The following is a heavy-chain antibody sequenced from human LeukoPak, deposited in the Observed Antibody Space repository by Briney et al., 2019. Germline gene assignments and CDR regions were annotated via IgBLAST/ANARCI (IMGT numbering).Heavy chain of an antibody. V-gene: IGHV3-30-3*01. CDR2: ISYDGSNK. Sequence: GGSLRLSCAASGFTFSSYAMHWVRQAPGKGLEWVAVISYDGSNKYYADSVKGRFTISRDNSKNTLYLQMNSLRAEDTAVYYCARGGESHLYYFDYWGQGTLVTVSS. CDR3: ARGGESHLYYFDY. D-gene: IGHD3-10*01. J-gene: IGHJ4*02. CDR1: GFTFSSYA.